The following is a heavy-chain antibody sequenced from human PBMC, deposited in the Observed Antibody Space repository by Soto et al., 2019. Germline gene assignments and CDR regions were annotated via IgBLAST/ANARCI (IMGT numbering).Heavy chain of an antibody. CDR2: IWYDGSNK. CDR1: GFTFSSYG. Sequence: GGSLRLSCAASGFTFSSYGMHWVRQAPGKGLEWVAVIWYDGSNKYYADSVKGRFTISRDNSKNTLYLQMNSLRAEDTAVYYCASARRITLIVVVTDFDYWGQGTLVTVSS. J-gene: IGHJ4*02. D-gene: IGHD3-22*01. V-gene: IGHV3-33*01. CDR3: ASARRITLIVVVTDFDY.